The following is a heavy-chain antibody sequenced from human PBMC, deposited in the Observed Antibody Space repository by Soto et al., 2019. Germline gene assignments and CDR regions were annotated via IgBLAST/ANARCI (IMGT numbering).Heavy chain of an antibody. J-gene: IGHJ4*02. V-gene: IGHV3-23*01. D-gene: IGHD3-9*01. Sequence: EVQLLESGGGLVQPGGSLRLSCAASGFTFSSYAMSWVRQAPGKGLEWVSAISGSGGSTYYADSVKGRFTISRDNSKNTLYLQMTSLRAEDTAVYYCAKDEYYDILTGYHDYWGQGTLVTVSS. CDR2: ISGSGGST. CDR1: GFTFSSYA. CDR3: AKDEYYDILTGYHDY.